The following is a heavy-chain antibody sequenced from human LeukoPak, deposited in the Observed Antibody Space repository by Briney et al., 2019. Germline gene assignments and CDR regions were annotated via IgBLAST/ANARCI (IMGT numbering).Heavy chain of an antibody. J-gene: IGHJ6*02. Sequence: SVKVSCKASGGTFSSYAISWVRQAPGQGLEWMGRIIPILGIANYAQKFQGRVTITADKSTSTAYMELSSLRSEDTAVYYCARHFASGSRLDYYYYGMDVWGQGTTVTVSS. CDR3: ARHFASGSRLDYYYYGMDV. CDR1: GGTFSSYA. D-gene: IGHD6-25*01. CDR2: IIPILGIA. V-gene: IGHV1-69*04.